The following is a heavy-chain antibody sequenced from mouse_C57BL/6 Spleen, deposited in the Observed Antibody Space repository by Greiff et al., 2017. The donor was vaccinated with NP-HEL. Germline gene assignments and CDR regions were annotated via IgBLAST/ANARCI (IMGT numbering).Heavy chain of an antibody. CDR3: ARPRMITTEYYFDY. D-gene: IGHD2-4*01. J-gene: IGHJ2*01. CDR1: GYTFTDYY. CDR2: INPNNGGT. Sequence: VQLKQSGPELVKPGASVKISCKASGYTFTDYYMNWVKQSHGKSLEWIGDINPNNGGTSYNQKFKGKATLTVDKSSSTAYMELRSLTSEDSAVYYCARPRMITTEYYFDYWGQGTTLTVSS. V-gene: IGHV1-26*01.